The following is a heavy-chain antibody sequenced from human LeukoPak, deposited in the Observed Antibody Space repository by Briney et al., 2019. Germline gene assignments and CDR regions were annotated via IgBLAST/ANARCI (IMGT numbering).Heavy chain of an antibody. V-gene: IGHV3-21*01. CDR3: ARDWELLNFDY. J-gene: IGHJ4*02. D-gene: IGHD1-26*01. CDR2: ISSSSSYI. CDR1: GFTFSSYS. Sequence: GGPLRLSCAASGFTFSSYSMNWVRQAPGKGLAWVSSISSSSSYIYYADSVKGRFTISRDNAKNSLYLQMNSLRAEDTAVYYCARDWELLNFDYWGQGTLVTVSS.